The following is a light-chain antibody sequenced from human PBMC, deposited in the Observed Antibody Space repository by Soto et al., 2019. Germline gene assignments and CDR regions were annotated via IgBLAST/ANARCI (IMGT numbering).Light chain of an antibody. CDR1: SSNIGSNT. CDR2: SNN. Sequence: QAVVTQPPSASGTPVQRVTSSCSGSSSNIGSNTVNWYQQLPGTAPKLLIYSNNRRPSGVPDRFSGSKSGTSASLAISGLQSEDEADDYCAAWDDRLNGPVFGGGTKLPVL. V-gene: IGLV1-44*01. CDR3: AAWDDRLNGPV. J-gene: IGLJ2*01.